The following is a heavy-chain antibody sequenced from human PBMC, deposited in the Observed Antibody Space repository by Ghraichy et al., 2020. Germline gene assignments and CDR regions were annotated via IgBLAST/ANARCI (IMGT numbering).Heavy chain of an antibody. Sequence: GESLNISCAASGYTFSDYGMNWVRQAPGKGLEWVSYISSDSGIIYYADSVKGRFTISRDNAKNSLFLQMNGLRVEDTAVYYCVREWLMGAFDIWGQGTMVTVSS. CDR1: GYTFSDYG. J-gene: IGHJ3*02. CDR2: ISSDSGII. D-gene: IGHD5-24*01. CDR3: VREWLMGAFDI. V-gene: IGHV3-48*01.